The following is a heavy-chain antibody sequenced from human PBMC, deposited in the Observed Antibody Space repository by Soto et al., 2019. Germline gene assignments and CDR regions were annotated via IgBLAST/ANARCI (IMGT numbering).Heavy chain of an antibody. Sequence: GESLKISCKGSGYKFTTYWIGWVRQMPGRGLEWMGIIYPADSDTRYSPSFQGQVTISADKSTSTAYLHWNSLKASGSATYYCARKDSSGYSNWFDPWGQGTLVTVSS. D-gene: IGHD3-22*01. CDR3: ARKDSSGYSNWFDP. CDR2: IYPADSDT. V-gene: IGHV5-51*01. J-gene: IGHJ5*02. CDR1: GYKFTTYW.